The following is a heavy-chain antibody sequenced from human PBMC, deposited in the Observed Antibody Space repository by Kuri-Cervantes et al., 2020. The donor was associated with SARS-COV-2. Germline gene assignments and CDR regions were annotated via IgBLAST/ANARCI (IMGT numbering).Heavy chain of an antibody. J-gene: IGHJ4*02. D-gene: IGHD3-22*01. Sequence: GRSLRLCCAASGFTFSSYSMNWVRQAPGKGLEWVSSISSSSSYIYYADSVKVRFTISRDNAKNSLYLQMNSLRAEDTAVYYCARVEWLLPDYWGQGTLVTVSS. CDR3: ARVEWLLPDY. V-gene: IGHV3-21*01. CDR1: GFTFSSYS. CDR2: ISSSSSYI.